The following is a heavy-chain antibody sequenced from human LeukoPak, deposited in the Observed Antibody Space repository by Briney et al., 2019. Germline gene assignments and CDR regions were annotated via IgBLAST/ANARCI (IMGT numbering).Heavy chain of an antibody. CDR3: ARLSPSGWYGYFQQ. D-gene: IGHD6-19*01. Sequence: QPGGSLRLSCTASGFTFSSYSMNWVRQAPGKGLEWVSYISSISSTIYYADSVKGRFTISRDNAKNSLYLQMNSLRAEDTAVYYCARLSPSGWYGYFQQWGQGTRVTVSA. V-gene: IGHV3-48*01. CDR1: GFTFSSYS. CDR2: ISSISSTI. J-gene: IGHJ1*01.